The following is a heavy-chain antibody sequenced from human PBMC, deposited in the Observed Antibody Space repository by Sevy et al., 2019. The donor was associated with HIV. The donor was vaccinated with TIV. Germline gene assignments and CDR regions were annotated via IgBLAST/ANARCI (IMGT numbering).Heavy chain of an antibody. CDR3: AREGFSLAAVTGVNSGFDF. V-gene: IGHV1-2*07. J-gene: IGHJ4*02. D-gene: IGHD1-26*01. Sequence: ASVKVSCKASGYTFTDYYIHWVRQAPGQGLEWMGWINPHSAGTTYARNFRGRVTVTRDTSISTVYMELSGLQSDDTAVYYCAREGFSLAAVTGVNSGFDFXGQGTLVTVSS. CDR2: INPHSAGT. CDR1: GYTFTDYY.